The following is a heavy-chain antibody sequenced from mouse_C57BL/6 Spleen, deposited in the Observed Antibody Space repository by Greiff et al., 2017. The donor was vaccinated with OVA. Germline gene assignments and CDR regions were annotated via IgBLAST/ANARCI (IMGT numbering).Heavy chain of an antibody. CDR2: IWSGGST. D-gene: IGHD1-1*01. CDR1: GFSLTSYG. J-gene: IGHJ4*01. CDR3: AREGTTKGLLHYAMDY. Sequence: QVQLKQSGPGLVQPSQSLSITCTVSGFSLTSYGVHWVRQSPGKGLEWLGVIWSGGSTDYNAAFISRLSISKDNSKSQVFFKMNSLQADDTAIYYCAREGTTKGLLHYAMDYWGQGTSVTVSS. V-gene: IGHV2-2*01.